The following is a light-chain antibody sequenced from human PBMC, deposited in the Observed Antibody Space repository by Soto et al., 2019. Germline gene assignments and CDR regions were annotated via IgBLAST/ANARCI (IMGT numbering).Light chain of an antibody. CDR1: QSINNN. J-gene: IGKJ4*01. CDR3: QQYNDWPLT. Sequence: EIVMTQSPATLSVSPGERATLSCRASQSINNNLAWYQQKLGQGPRLLIYGASSRATGIPARFSGSGSGTGFTLTISSLQSEDFAIYYCQQYNDWPLTFGGGTKEEIK. CDR2: GAS. V-gene: IGKV3-15*01.